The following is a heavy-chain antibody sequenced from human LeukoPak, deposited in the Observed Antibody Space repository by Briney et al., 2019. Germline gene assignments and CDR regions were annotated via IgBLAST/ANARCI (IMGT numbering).Heavy chain of an antibody. CDR3: ARGNYYDSSGYLPPLDY. J-gene: IGHJ4*02. V-gene: IGHV3-30*14. Sequence: PGRSLRLSCAASGFTFSSYAMHWVRQAPGKGLEWVAVISYDGSNKYYADSVKGRFTISRDNSKNTLYLQINSLRAEDTAVYYCARGNYYDSSGYLPPLDYWGQGTLVTVSS. CDR1: GFTFSSYA. CDR2: ISYDGSNK. D-gene: IGHD3-22*01.